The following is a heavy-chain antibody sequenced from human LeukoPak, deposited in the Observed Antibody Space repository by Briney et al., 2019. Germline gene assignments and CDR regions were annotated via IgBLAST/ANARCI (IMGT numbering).Heavy chain of an antibody. Sequence: GGSLRLSCAASGFTFSSYWMLWVRQAPGKGLVWVSRVNSDGTDIHYEDSVKGRFTASRDNAKNTLYLQMNSLRVDDTAVYYCAKMPYYDFWSGPPDYWGQGTLVTVSS. CDR2: VNSDGTDI. CDR1: GFTFSSYW. V-gene: IGHV3-74*01. CDR3: AKMPYYDFWSGPPDY. D-gene: IGHD3-3*01. J-gene: IGHJ4*02.